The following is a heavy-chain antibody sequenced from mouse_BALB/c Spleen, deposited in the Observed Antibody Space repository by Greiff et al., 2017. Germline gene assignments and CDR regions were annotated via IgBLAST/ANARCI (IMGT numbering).Heavy chain of an antibody. CDR3: ARGDYGYPYAMDY. V-gene: IGHV1S29*02. Sequence: SGPELVKPGASVKISCKASGYTFTDYNMHWVKQSHGKSLEWIGYIYPYNGGTGYNQKFKSKATLTVDNSSSTAYMELRSLTSEDSAVYYCARGDYGYPYAMDYWGQGTSVTVSS. D-gene: IGHD1-2*01. J-gene: IGHJ4*01. CDR1: GYTFTDYN. CDR2: IYPYNGGT.